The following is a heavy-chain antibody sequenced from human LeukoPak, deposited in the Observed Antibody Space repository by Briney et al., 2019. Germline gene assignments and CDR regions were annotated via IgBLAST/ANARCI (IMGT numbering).Heavy chain of an antibody. D-gene: IGHD2-8*01. CDR3: ATLVLGYCTNGVCLYNWFDP. Sequence: KPSETLSLTCAAYGGSFSGYYWSWIRQPPGKGLEWIGEINHSGSTNYNPSLKSRVTISVDTSKNQFSLKLSSVTAADTAVYYCATLVLGYCTNGVCLYNWFDPWGQGTLVTVSS. J-gene: IGHJ5*02. CDR2: INHSGST. CDR1: GGSFSGYY. V-gene: IGHV4-34*01.